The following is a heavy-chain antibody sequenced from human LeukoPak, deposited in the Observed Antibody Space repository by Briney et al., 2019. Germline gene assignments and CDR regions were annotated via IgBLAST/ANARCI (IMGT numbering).Heavy chain of an antibody. CDR2: IYYSGST. CDR3: ARQKTYYEIWTGSPYYFDY. Sequence: SETLSLTCIVSGCSISSSSYHWGWIRQPPGKGLEGIGRIYYSGSTYYNPSLKSRVTLSVDTSTNQFSLKLSSVTAADTAVYYCARQKTYYEIWTGSPYYFDYWGQGTLVTVSS. V-gene: IGHV4-39*01. J-gene: IGHJ4*02. D-gene: IGHD3-9*01. CDR1: GCSISSSSYH.